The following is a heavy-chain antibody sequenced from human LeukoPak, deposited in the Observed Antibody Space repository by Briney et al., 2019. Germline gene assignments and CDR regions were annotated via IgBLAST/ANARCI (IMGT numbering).Heavy chain of an antibody. Sequence: GRSLRLSCAASGFTFSNFAMHWVRQAPGKGLEWVAVIWYDGSNKYYADSVKGRFTISRDNSKNTLYLQMNSLRAEDTAVYFCMSSNCSSSGCLENWGQGTLVTVSS. V-gene: IGHV3-33*01. CDR2: IWYDGSNK. J-gene: IGHJ4*02. CDR3: MSSNCSSSGCLEN. CDR1: GFTFSNFA. D-gene: IGHD2-2*01.